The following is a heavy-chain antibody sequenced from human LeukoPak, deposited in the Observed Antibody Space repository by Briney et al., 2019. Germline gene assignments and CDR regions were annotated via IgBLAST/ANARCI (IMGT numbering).Heavy chain of an antibody. V-gene: IGHV3-30-3*01. D-gene: IGHD4/OR15-4a*01. J-gene: IGHJ4*02. CDR3: SRDFSGASRIDY. Sequence: GGSLRLSCAASGFTFRTYAMHWVRQAPGKGLEWVAVKSNDAYNKYYADSVKGRFTISRDNSKNTLYLEMNSLRAEDTAVYYCSRDFSGASRIDYWDQGTLATVSS. CDR1: GFTFRTYA. CDR2: KSNDAYNK.